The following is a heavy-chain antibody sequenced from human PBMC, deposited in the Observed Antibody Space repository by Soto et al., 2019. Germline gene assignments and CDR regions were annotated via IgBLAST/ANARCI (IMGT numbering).Heavy chain of an antibody. CDR2: IYYSGST. V-gene: IGHV4-59*01. Sequence: ASETLSLTCTVSGGSISSYHWNWIRQPPGKGLEWIGNIYYSGSTNYNPSLKSRVTISLDTSKNQFSLKLNSVTAADTAVYYCARGHTTWPYYFDYWGQGALVTVSS. J-gene: IGHJ4*02. CDR3: ARGHTTWPYYFDY. D-gene: IGHD2-2*01. CDR1: GGSISSYH.